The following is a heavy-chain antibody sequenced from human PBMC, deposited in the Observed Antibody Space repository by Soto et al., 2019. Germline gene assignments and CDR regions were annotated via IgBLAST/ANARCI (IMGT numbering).Heavy chain of an antibody. CDR1: GGSISSGGYS. V-gene: IGHV4-30-2*01. J-gene: IGHJ4*02. CDR2: IYHSGST. CDR3: ARFDGDYLMDFDY. D-gene: IGHD4-17*01. Sequence: PSETLSLTCAVSGGSISSGGYSWSWIRQPPGKGLEWIGYIYHSGSTYYNPSLKSRVTISVDRSKNQFSLKLSSVTAADTAEYYCARFDGDYLMDFDYWGQGTLVTVSS.